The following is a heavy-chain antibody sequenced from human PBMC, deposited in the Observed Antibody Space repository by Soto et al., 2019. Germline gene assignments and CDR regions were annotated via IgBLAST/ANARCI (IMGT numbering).Heavy chain of an antibody. CDR2: VYYSGTT. Sequence: LALTCTVSGGSIDSGDYYWSWIRQPPGKGLEWIGYVYYSGTTNYNPFLKSRVTLSLDKSKNQFSLKMNSVTAADTAVYYCARDVIEPPNYFDTWGQGTLVTVSS. CDR3: ARDVIEPPNYFDT. D-gene: IGHD4-4*01. V-gene: IGHV4-61*08. CDR1: GGSIDSGDYY. J-gene: IGHJ5*02.